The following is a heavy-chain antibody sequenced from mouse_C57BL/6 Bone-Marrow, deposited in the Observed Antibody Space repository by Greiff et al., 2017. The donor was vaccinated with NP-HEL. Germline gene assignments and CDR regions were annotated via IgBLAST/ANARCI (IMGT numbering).Heavy chain of an antibody. CDR3: ARRGSESYYYGSSWYFGV. CDR1: GYTFTDYN. CDR2: INPNNGGT. V-gene: IGHV1-18*01. D-gene: IGHD1-1*01. J-gene: IGHJ1*03. Sequence: EVQLQQSGPELVKPGASVKIPCKASGYTFTDYNMDWVKQSHGKSLEWIGDINPNNGGTIYNQKFKGKATLTVDKSSSTAYMELRSLTSEDTAVYYCARRGSESYYYGSSWYFGVWGTGTTVTVSS.